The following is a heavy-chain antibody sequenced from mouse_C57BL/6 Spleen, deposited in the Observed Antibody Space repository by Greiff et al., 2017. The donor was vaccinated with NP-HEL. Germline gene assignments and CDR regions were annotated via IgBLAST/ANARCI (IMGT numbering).Heavy chain of an antibody. V-gene: IGHV3-6*01. D-gene: IGHD1-1*01. J-gene: IGHJ2*01. Sequence: EVKLQESGPGLVKPSQSLSLTCSVTGYSITSGYYWNWIRQFPGNKLEWMGYISYDGSNNYNPSLKNRISITRDTSKNQFFLKLNSVTTEDTATYYCARDDGHYFDYWGQGTTLTVSS. CDR1: GYSITSGYY. CDR3: ARDDGHYFDY. CDR2: ISYDGSN.